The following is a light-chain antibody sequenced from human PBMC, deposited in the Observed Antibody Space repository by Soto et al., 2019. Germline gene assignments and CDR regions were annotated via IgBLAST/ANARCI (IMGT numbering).Light chain of an antibody. Sequence: QSALTQPPSASGSPGQSVTISCTGTSSDIGGYNYVSWYQQHPGKAPKLMIYEVSKRPSGVPDRFSGSTSVNTASLTVSGLQAEDEADYYCSSYAGSNIFVFGTGTKLTVL. CDR1: SSDIGGYNY. CDR2: EVS. CDR3: SSYAGSNIFV. J-gene: IGLJ1*01. V-gene: IGLV2-8*01.